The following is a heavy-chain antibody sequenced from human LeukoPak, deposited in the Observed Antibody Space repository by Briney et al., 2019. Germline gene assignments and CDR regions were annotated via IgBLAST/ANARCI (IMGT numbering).Heavy chain of an antibody. CDR3: ARGLRWPDF. J-gene: IGHJ4*02. CDR1: GFTFSDDW. CDR2: TNQFGSVR. D-gene: IGHD4-23*01. V-gene: IGHV3-7*03. Sequence: GGSLRLSCEAYGFTFSDDWMNWVRQAPGKGLECVANTNQFGSVRYYMDSVKGRFTISRDNSKNSLSLQMNSLRADDTAVYFCARGLRWPDFGGQGTLVTVSS.